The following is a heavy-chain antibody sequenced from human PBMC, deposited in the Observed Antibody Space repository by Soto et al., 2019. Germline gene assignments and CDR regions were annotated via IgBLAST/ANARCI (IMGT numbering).Heavy chain of an antibody. CDR2: ISSESITT. Sequence: EVQLVESGGGLVQPGGSLRLSCAASGFTFSSYSMNWVRQAPGKGLEWVSYISSESITTYYADSVKGRFAISRDNAKNSRYLQMDSLRDEDTAVYYCAREPSGGDDYCDPRESWGQGTLVTVSS. CDR3: AREPSGGDDYCDPRES. D-gene: IGHD4-17*01. J-gene: IGHJ5*02. CDR1: GFTFSSYS. V-gene: IGHV3-48*02.